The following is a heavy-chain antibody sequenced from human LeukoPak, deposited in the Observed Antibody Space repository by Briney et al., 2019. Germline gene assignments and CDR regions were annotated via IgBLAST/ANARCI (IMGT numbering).Heavy chain of an antibody. J-gene: IGHJ1*01. D-gene: IGHD2-15*01. CDR1: GYTFTGYY. Sequence: ASVKVSCKASGYTFTGYYMHWVRQAPGQGLEWMGWINPNSGGTNYAQKFQGRVTMTRDTSNSTAYMELSRLRSDDTAVYYCARAESVKLLTKRLEHFQHWGQGTLVTVSS. V-gene: IGHV1-2*02. CDR3: ARAESVKLLTKRLEHFQH. CDR2: INPNSGGT.